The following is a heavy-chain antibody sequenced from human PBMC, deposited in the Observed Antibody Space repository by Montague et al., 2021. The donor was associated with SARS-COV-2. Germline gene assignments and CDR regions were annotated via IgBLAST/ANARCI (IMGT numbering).Heavy chain of an antibody. CDR2: IYYTGST. J-gene: IGHJ4*02. Sequence: SETLSLTCAVSGDSINSEHWWSWVRQPPGKGLEWIGYIYYTGSTKYNPSLKSRVTMSLDRPTNRFSLRLNSVTAADTAMYYFDFWGLGAQVTVSS. CDR1: GDSINSEH. CDR3: DF. V-gene: IGHV4-59*11.